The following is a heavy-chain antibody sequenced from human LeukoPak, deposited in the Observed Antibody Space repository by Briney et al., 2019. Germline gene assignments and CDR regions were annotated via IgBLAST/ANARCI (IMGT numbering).Heavy chain of an antibody. D-gene: IGHD2-2*01. Sequence: GRSLRLSCAVSGFTFGSYAMHWVRQAPGKGLEWVAVISYDGNNKYYADSVKGRFTISRDNSKNTLYLQMNSLRAEDTAVYYCAREEYQLLNYGMDVRGQGTTVTVSS. CDR2: ISYDGNNK. CDR1: GFTFGSYA. CDR3: AREEYQLLNYGMDV. V-gene: IGHV3-30*07. J-gene: IGHJ6*02.